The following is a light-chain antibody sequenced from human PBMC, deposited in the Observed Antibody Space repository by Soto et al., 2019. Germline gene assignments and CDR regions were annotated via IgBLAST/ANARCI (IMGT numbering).Light chain of an antibody. V-gene: IGKV1-5*01. CDR2: DAS. CDR1: QSISSW. Sequence: DIQMTQSPSTLSASVGYRFTITCRASQSISSWLAWYQQKPGKAPKLLIYDASSLESGVPSRFSGSGSGTEFTLTISSLQPDDFATYYCQQYNSYSQTFGQGTTGDIK. J-gene: IGKJ1*01. CDR3: QQYNSYSQT.